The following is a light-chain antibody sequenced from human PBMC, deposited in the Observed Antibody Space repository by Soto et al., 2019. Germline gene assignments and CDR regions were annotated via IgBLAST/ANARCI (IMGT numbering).Light chain of an antibody. CDR3: SSYTSSSTLYV. CDR2: EVN. CDR1: SSDVGGYTY. V-gene: IGLV2-14*01. Sequence: LTQPASVSGSPRQSITISCTGASSDVGGYTYVSWYQQHPGKAPKLIIYEVNNRPSGVSHRFSGSKSGNTASLTISGLQAEDEADYYCSSYTSSSTLYVFGTGTKVTVL. J-gene: IGLJ1*01.